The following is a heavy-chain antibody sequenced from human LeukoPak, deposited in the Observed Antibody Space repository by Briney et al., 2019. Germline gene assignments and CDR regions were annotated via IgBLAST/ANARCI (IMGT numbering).Heavy chain of an antibody. CDR2: INAGNGNT. Sequence: GASVKVSCKASGYTFTSYAMHWVRQAPGQRLEWMGWINAGNGNTKYSLKFQGRVTITRDTSASTAYMELSSLRSEDTAVYYCARDSSSWYRLYYFDYWGQGTLVTVSS. J-gene: IGHJ4*02. V-gene: IGHV1-3*01. CDR1: GYTFTSYA. CDR3: ARDSSSWYRLYYFDY. D-gene: IGHD6-13*01.